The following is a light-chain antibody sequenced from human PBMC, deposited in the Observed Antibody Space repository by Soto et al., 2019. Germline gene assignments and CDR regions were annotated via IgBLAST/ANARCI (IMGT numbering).Light chain of an antibody. CDR3: QQSDGLRT. J-gene: IGKJ1*01. CDR1: QSINSW. V-gene: IGKV1-5*01. Sequence: DIQMTQSPSTLSASVGDRVTITCRASQSINSWLAWYQQKPGKAPKLLIYDASSLESGVPSRFSGSGSGTEFTLTITSLQSGDFATYYCQQSDGLRTFGQGTEV. CDR2: DAS.